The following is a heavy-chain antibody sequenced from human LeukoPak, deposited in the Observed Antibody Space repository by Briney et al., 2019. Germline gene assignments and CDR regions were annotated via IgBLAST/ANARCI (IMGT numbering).Heavy chain of an antibody. CDR3: ARVYFDWLLKGFDAFDI. CDR2: IYYSGST. D-gene: IGHD3-9*01. CDR1: GGSISSYY. J-gene: IGHJ3*02. Sequence: SETLSLTCTVSGGSISSYYWSWIRQPPGKGLEWIGYIYYSGSTNYNPSLKSRVTISVDTSKNQFSLKLSSVTAADTAVYYCARVYFDWLLKGFDAFDIWGQGTMVTVSS. V-gene: IGHV4-59*01.